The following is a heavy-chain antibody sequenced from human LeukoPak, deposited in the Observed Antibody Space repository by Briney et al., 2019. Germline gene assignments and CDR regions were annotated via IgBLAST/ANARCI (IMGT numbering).Heavy chain of an antibody. V-gene: IGHV1-69*01. CDR3: ARVIDDYGSGSYFSDY. CDR2: IIPIFGTA. J-gene: IGHJ4*02. Sequence: SVKVSCKESGLAVGRSAVGCERQAPGQGLEWMGGIIPIFGTANYAQKFQGRVTITADQSTSTGYMELSSLRSEDTAVYYCARVIDDYGSGSYFSDYWGQGTLVTVSS. CDR1: GLAVGRSA. D-gene: IGHD3-10*01.